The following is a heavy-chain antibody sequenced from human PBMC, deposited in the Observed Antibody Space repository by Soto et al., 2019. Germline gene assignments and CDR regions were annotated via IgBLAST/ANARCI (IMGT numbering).Heavy chain of an antibody. J-gene: IGHJ6*02. D-gene: IGHD4-17*01. CDR3: ARAFYGGYAAYYYGMDV. CDR2: IYHSGTT. V-gene: IGHV4-38-2*01. CDR1: GYSIGSASY. Sequence: SETLSLTCAVSGYSIGSASYWGWIRQSPGKGLEWIGNIYHSGTTYYNPSLESRVTISVDTSNNHFSLKLNSVSAADTAVYYCARAFYGGYAAYYYGMDVWGQGTTVTVSS.